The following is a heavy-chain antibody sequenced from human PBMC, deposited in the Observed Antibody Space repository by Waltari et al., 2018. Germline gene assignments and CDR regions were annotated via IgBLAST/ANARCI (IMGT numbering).Heavy chain of an antibody. CDR1: GFTVSSNY. CDR3: ARAKGKSVAAFDY. D-gene: IGHD6-19*01. V-gene: IGHV3-53*02. CDR2: IYSGGST. J-gene: IGHJ4*02. Sequence: EVQLVETGGGLIQPGGSLRLSCAASGFTVSSNYMRWVRQAPGKGLEWVSVIYSGGSTYYADSVKGRFTISRDNSKNTLYLQMNSLRAEDTAVYYCARAKGKSVAAFDYWGQGTLVTVSS.